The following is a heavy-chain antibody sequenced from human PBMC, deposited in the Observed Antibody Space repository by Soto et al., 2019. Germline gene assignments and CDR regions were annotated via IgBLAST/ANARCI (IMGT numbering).Heavy chain of an antibody. Sequence: EVQLVESGGGLVQPGGSLRLSCAASGFTFSSYWMHWVRQAPGKGLVWVSRINSDGSSTSYADSVKGRLTISRYNAKNTLYLQMSRLRAEDTAVYYCVRTSLVVAADTLEDYWGQGTLVTVSS. D-gene: IGHD2-15*01. V-gene: IGHV3-74*01. CDR2: INSDGSST. CDR3: VRTSLVVAADTLEDY. CDR1: GFTFSSYW. J-gene: IGHJ4*02.